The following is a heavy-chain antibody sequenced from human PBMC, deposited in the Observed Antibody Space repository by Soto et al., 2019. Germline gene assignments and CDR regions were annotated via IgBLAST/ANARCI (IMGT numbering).Heavy chain of an antibody. Sequence: SETLSLTCSASGGSITSSSHFWGWVRQPPGKGLEWIGTIYFTGNTYYTPSLKIRLTMSIDTSKNEFSPRLNSVTAADTAVYYCAGQTFTIAAASYGRSNWFDPWGPGTLVTVSS. CDR2: IYFTGNT. CDR3: AGQTFTIAAASYGRSNWFDP. J-gene: IGHJ5*02. V-gene: IGHV4-39*01. D-gene: IGHD6-25*01. CDR1: GGSITSSSHF.